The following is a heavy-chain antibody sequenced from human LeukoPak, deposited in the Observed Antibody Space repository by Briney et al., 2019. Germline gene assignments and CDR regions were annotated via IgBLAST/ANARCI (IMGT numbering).Heavy chain of an antibody. D-gene: IGHD3-10*01. CDR1: GFTVSSNY. J-gene: IGHJ6*03. Sequence: PGGPLRLSCAASGFTVSSNYMSWVRQAPGKGLEWVSVIYSGGSTYYADSVKGRFTISRDNSKNTLYLQMNSLRAEDTAVYYCATPTPHSSDPSLYYYYMDVWGKGTTVTISS. CDR3: ATPTPHSSDPSLYYYYMDV. V-gene: IGHV3-53*01. CDR2: IYSGGST.